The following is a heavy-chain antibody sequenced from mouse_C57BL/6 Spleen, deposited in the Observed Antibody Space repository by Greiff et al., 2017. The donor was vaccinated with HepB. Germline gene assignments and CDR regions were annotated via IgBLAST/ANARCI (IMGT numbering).Heavy chain of an antibody. D-gene: IGHD2-5*01. CDR2: ISYSGST. CDR1: GYSITSGYD. V-gene: IGHV3-1*01. CDR3: ARDHYSNWYFDV. J-gene: IGHJ1*03. Sequence: VQLKESGPGMVKPSQSLSLTCTVTGYSITSGYDWHWIRHFPGNKLEWMGYISYSGSTNYNPSLKSRISITHDTSKKHFFLKLNSVTTEDTATYYCARDHYSNWYFDVWGTGTTVTVSS.